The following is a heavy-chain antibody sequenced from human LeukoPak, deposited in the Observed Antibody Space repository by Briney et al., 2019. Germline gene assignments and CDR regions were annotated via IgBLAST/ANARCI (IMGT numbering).Heavy chain of an antibody. J-gene: IGHJ4*02. D-gene: IGHD6-6*01. V-gene: IGHV1-18*01. Sequence: GASVKVSCTASGYTFTSYGISWVRQAPGQGLEWMGWISAYNGNTNYAQKLQGRVTMTTDTSTSTAYMELRSLRSDDTAVYYCARGAYSSSSGVFDYWGQGTLVTVSS. CDR2: ISAYNGNT. CDR1: GYTFTSYG. CDR3: ARGAYSSSSGVFDY.